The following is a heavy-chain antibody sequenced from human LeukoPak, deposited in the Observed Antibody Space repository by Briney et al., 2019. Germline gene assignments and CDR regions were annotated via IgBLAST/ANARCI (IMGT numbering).Heavy chain of an antibody. CDR1: GFTFSNAW. CDR2: IKSKTDGGTT. D-gene: IGHD1-26*01. CDR3: STDCVCVGGSYEGGY. V-gene: IGHV3-15*01. Sequence: PGGSLRLSCAASGFTFSNAWMSWVRQAPGKGLGWVGRIKSKTDGGTTDYAAPVKGRFTISRDDSKSTLYLQMNSLKTEDTTVYYGSTDCVCVGGSYEGGYWGQGTLVTVS. J-gene: IGHJ4*02.